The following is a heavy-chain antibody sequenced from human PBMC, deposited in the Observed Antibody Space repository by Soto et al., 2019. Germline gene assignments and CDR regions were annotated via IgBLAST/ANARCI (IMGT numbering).Heavy chain of an antibody. Sequence: QVQLVQSGAEVKKPGSSVKVSCKASGYTFTSYGISLVRQAPGQGLEWMGWISAYNGNTNYAQKLQGRVTMTTDTSTSTAYMELRSLRSDDTAVYYCARAPWGVATILNPDPADWGQGTLVTVSS. D-gene: IGHD5-12*01. CDR2: ISAYNGNT. CDR1: GYTFTSYG. J-gene: IGHJ4*02. CDR3: ARAPWGVATILNPDPAD. V-gene: IGHV1-18*01.